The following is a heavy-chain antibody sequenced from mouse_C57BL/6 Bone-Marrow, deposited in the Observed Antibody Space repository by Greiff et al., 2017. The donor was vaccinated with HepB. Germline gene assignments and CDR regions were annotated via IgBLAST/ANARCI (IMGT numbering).Heavy chain of an antibody. D-gene: IGHD1-1*01. CDR2: IDPSDSYT. CDR1: GYTFTSYW. J-gene: IGHJ2*01. Sequence: QVQLQQPGAELVRPGTSVKLSCKASGYTFTSYWMHWVKQRPGQGLEWIGVIDPSDSYTNYNQKFKGKATLNVDTSSSTAYMQLSSLTSEDSAVYYCARPLRYYGSSGYYFDYWGQGTTLTVSS. V-gene: IGHV1-59*01. CDR3: ARPLRYYGSSGYYFDY.